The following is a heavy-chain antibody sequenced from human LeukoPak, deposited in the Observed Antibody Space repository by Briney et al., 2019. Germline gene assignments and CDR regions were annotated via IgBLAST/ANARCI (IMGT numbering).Heavy chain of an antibody. J-gene: IGHJ6*02. Sequence: ASVKVSCKASGYTFTRYGISWVRQAPGQGLEWMGWISAYNGNTNYAQKLQGRVTMTTDISTSTAYMELRSLRSDDTAVYYCARDGAAADPYYYYGMDVWGQGTTVTVSS. CDR1: GYTFTRYG. CDR3: ARDGAAADPYYYYGMDV. D-gene: IGHD6-13*01. V-gene: IGHV1-18*01. CDR2: ISAYNGNT.